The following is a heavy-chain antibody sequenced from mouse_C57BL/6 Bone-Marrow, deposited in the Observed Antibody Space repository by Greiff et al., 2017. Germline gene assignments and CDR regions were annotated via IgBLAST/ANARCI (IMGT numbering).Heavy chain of an antibody. D-gene: IGHD1-1*01. CDR3: TSYYYGSSPYYFDY. CDR2: IDPENGDT. J-gene: IGHJ2*01. CDR1: GFNIKDDY. Sequence: EVQLQQSGAELVRPGASVKLSCTASGFNIKDDYMHWVKQRPEQGLEWIGWIDPENGDTEYASKFQGKATIPADTSSNTAYLQLSSLTSEDTAVYYCTSYYYGSSPYYFDYWGQGTTLTVSS. V-gene: IGHV14-4*01.